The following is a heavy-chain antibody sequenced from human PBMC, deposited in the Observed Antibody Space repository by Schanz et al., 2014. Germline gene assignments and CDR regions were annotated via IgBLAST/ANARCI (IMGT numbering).Heavy chain of an antibody. CDR2: VCYDGSKK. D-gene: IGHD1-26*01. J-gene: IGHJ6*02. V-gene: IGHV3-33*06. Sequence: LVESGGGVVQPGRSLRLSCAASGFTFSSYGMHWVRQVPGKGLEWVAVVCYDGSKKNYADSVKGRFTTSRDNSKNTMYLQMNSLRAEDTAVYYCVKDLQRELLRDDHYYGMDVWGQGTTVTVSS. CDR1: GFTFSSYG. CDR3: VKDLQRELLRDDHYYGMDV.